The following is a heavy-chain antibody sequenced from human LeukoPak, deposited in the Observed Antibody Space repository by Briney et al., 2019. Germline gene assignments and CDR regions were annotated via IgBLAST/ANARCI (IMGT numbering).Heavy chain of an antibody. D-gene: IGHD5-18*01. CDR2: MNPNSGNT. CDR3: ARDDYLSWIQLPSAFDI. V-gene: IGHV1-8*03. J-gene: IGHJ3*02. Sequence: ASVKVSCKASGYTFTSYDINWVRQATGQGLEWMGWMNPNSGNTGYAQKFQGRVTITRNTSISTAYMELSSLRSEDTAVYYCARDDYLSWIQLPSAFDIWGQGTMVTVSS. CDR1: GYTFTSYD.